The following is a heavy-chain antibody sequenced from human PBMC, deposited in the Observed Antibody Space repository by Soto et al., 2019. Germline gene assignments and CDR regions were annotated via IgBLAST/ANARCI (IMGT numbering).Heavy chain of an antibody. D-gene: IGHD3-22*01. J-gene: IGHJ4*02. CDR2: IYYSGNT. CDR1: GGSINSGNYF. V-gene: IGHV4-30-4*01. CDR3: ARGSYYYDSSGYYQY. Sequence: SETLSLTCTVSGGSINSGNYFWSWIRQPPGKGLEWIGYIYYSGNTYYNPSLKSRVTISVDTSKNQFSLNLSSVTAADTAVYYCARGSYYYDSSGYYQYWGQGTLVTVSS.